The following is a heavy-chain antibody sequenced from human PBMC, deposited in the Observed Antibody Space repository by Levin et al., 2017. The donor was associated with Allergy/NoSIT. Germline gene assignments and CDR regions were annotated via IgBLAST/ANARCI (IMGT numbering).Heavy chain of an antibody. D-gene: IGHD3-10*01. Sequence: ASVKVSCKASGYTFTSYDINWVRQATGQGLEWMGWMNPNSGNTGYAQKFQGRVTMTRNTSISTAYMELSSLRSEDTAVYYCARGESITMVRGVITQSSSWFDPWGQGTLVTVSS. CDR2: MNPNSGNT. CDR1: GYTFTSYD. J-gene: IGHJ5*02. V-gene: IGHV1-8*01. CDR3: ARGESITMVRGVITQSSSWFDP.